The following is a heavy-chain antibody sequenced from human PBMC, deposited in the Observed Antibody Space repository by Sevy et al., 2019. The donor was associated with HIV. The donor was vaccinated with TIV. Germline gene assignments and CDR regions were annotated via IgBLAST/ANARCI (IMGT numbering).Heavy chain of an antibody. Sequence: GGSLRLSCAASGFSFSAYGMHWVRQAPGKGLEWVTFIRYDGSTRYYADSVKGRFTISRDNLRSTLYLEMNSLRAEDKAVYDCVKGLGMVQGALLSDDTWGQGTMVTVSS. V-gene: IGHV3-30*02. CDR2: IRYDGSTR. CDR1: GFSFSAYG. D-gene: IGHD3-10*01. J-gene: IGHJ3*02. CDR3: VKGLGMVQGALLSDDT.